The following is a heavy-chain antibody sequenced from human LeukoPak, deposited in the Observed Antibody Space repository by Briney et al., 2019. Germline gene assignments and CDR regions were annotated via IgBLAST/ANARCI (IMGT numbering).Heavy chain of an antibody. Sequence: SETLSLTCTVSSDSISSSSYYWGWIRQPPGKGLEWIGSIYYSGSTYYNPSLKSRVTISVDTSKNQFSLKLSSVTAADTAVYYCARERVYIVLMVYAQGWFDPWGQGTLVTVSS. CDR1: SDSISSSSYY. V-gene: IGHV4-39*07. CDR2: IYYSGST. CDR3: ARERVYIVLMVYAQGWFDP. D-gene: IGHD2-8*01. J-gene: IGHJ5*02.